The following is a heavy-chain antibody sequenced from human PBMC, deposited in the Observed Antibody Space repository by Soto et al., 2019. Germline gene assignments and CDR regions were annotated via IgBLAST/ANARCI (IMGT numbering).Heavy chain of an antibody. Sequence: ASVKVSCKASGYTFTSYGISWVRRAPGQGLEWMGWISAYNGNTNYAQKLQGRVTMTTDTSTSTAYMELRSLRSDDTAVYYCARDFRTYYDILTGPAEGDWFDPWGQGTLVTVSS. CDR1: GYTFTSYG. J-gene: IGHJ5*02. CDR2: ISAYNGNT. D-gene: IGHD3-9*01. CDR3: ARDFRTYYDILTGPAEGDWFDP. V-gene: IGHV1-18*01.